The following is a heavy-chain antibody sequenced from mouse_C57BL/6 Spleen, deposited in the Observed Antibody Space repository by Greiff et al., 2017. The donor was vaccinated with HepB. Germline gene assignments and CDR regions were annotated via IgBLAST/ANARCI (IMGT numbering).Heavy chain of an antibody. CDR2: IYPGGGYT. Sequence: QVHVKQSGAELVRPGTSVKMSCKASGYTFTNYWIGWAKQRPGHGLEWIGDIYPGGGYTNYNEKFKGKATLTADKSSSTAYMQFSSLTSEDSAIYYCARSNHYGSSYSYWYFDVWGTGTTVTVSS. CDR1: GYTFTNYW. CDR3: ARSNHYGSSYSYWYFDV. V-gene: IGHV1-63*01. J-gene: IGHJ1*03. D-gene: IGHD1-1*01.